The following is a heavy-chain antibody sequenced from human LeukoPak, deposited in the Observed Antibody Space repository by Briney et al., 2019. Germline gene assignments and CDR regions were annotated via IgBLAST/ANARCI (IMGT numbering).Heavy chain of an antibody. J-gene: IGHJ6*02. CDR3: AKERLGLVGMDV. D-gene: IGHD1-7*01. CDR2: ISWNSGSI. V-gene: IGHV3-9*01. CDR1: GFTLDDYA. Sequence: GGSLRLSCAASGFTLDDYAMHWVRQAPGKGLEWVSGISWNSGSIGYADSVKGRFTISRDNAKNSLYLQMNSLRAEDTALYYCAKERLGLVGMDVWGQGTTVTVSS.